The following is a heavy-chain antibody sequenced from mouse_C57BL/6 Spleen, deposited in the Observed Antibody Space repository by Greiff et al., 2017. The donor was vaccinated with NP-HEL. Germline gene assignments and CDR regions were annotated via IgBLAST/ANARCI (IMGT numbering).Heavy chain of an antibody. Sequence: VQLQQSGAELVKPGASVKISCKASGYAFSSYWMNWVKQRPGKGLEWIGQIYPGDGDTNYNGKFKGKATLTADKSSSTAYMQRSSLTSEDAAVYFCARALYYYGGSYSLGYLDVWGTGTTVTVSS. CDR2: IYPGDGDT. CDR1: GYAFSSYW. CDR3: ARALYYYGGSYSLGYLDV. D-gene: IGHD1-1*01. J-gene: IGHJ1*03. V-gene: IGHV1-80*01.